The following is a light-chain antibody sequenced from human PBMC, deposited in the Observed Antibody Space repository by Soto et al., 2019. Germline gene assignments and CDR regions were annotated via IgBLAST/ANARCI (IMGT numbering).Light chain of an antibody. CDR1: SSDVGSYNY. CDR3: SSYAGSNNYV. V-gene: IGLV2-8*01. CDR2: EVS. J-gene: IGLJ1*01. Sequence: QSVLTQPPSASGSPGQSVTISCSGTSSDVGSYNYVSWYQQRPGKAPKLMIYEVSKRPSGVPDRFSGSKSGNTASLTVSALQAEDEAVYYCSSYAGSNNYVFGTGTKLTVL.